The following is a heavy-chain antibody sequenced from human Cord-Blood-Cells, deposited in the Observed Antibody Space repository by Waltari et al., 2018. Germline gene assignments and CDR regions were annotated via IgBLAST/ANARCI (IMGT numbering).Heavy chain of an antibody. V-gene: IGHV4-34*01. J-gene: IGHJ2*01. CDR2: INHRGST. D-gene: IGHD7-27*01. Sequence: QLQLQQWGAGLLKPSETLSLTCAVSGGSFSGYYWRWIRQPPGKGLEWIGEINHRGSTNYNPSLKSRVTISVDTSKNQFSLKLSSVTAADTAVYYCARGWGGHWYFDLWGRGTLVTVSS. CDR3: ARGWGGHWYFDL. CDR1: GGSFSGYY.